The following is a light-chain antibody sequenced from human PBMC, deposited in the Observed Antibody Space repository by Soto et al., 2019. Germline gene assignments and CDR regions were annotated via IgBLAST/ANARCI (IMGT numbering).Light chain of an antibody. CDR1: TGAVTSGSH. CDR3: LLNTGDAWV. Sequence: QAVVTQEPSLTVSPGGTVTVTCASSTGAVTSGSHSNWFQQKPGQTPRPLIYDTSNKHSWTPARFSGSLLGGKAALTLSAVQPEDEADYYCLLNTGDAWVFGGGTKVTVL. J-gene: IGLJ3*02. CDR2: DTS. V-gene: IGLV7-43*01.